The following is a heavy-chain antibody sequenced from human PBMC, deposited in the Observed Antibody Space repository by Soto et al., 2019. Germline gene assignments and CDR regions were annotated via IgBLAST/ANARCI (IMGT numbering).Heavy chain of an antibody. Sequence: PETLSLTCAVSGGSFTSNNLWIWVRQPPGQGLEWIGEIDHSGYTNYNPSLKSRVTISVDTSKNQFSLRLTSVTAADTAVYYCARVRDWFDSWGQETRVTGSS. D-gene: IGHD3-3*01. V-gene: IGHV4-4*03. CDR3: ARVRDWFDS. CDR1: GGSFTSNNL. J-gene: IGHJ5*01. CDR2: IDHSGYT.